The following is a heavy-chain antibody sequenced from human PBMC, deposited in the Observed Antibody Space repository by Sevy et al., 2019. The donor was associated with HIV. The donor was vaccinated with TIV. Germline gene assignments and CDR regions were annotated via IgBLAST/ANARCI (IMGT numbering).Heavy chain of an antibody. D-gene: IGHD2-15*01. Sequence: GGSLRLSCAASGFTFSSYAMSWVRQAPGKGLEWDSSISVSGGSTYYADSVKGRFTISRDNSKNTLYLQMNSLRAEDTAVYYCANRCSGDSCYSVFRGAFDIWGQGTMVTVSS. CDR3: ANRCSGDSCYSVFRGAFDI. J-gene: IGHJ3*02. V-gene: IGHV3-23*01. CDR1: GFTFSSYA. CDR2: ISVSGGST.